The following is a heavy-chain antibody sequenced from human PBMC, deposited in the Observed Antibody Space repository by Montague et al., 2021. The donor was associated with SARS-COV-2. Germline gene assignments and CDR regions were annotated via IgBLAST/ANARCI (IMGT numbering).Heavy chain of an antibody. V-gene: IGHV4-34*01. D-gene: IGHD3-10*01. CDR3: ARARRGSGSGSYFDILVNWLDP. CDR2: SNESGST. J-gene: IGHJ5*02. CDR1: GGSFSNHY. Sequence: SETLSLTCAVYGGSFSNHYWSWIRQSPGKGLEWIGESNESGSTNYNPSLKSRVTISVDTSKNQFSLNLKSVTAADTAVYYCARARRGSGSGSYFDILVNWLDPWGQGTLVTVSS.